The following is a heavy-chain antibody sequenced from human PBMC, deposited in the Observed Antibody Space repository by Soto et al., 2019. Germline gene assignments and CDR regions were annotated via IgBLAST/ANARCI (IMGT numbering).Heavy chain of an antibody. CDR2: ISGSGGST. CDR1: GXTLSTYS. CDR3: AKDVRTQEKNI. Sequence: PXGSLRLACAASGXTLSTYSMSWVRQAPGKGLELVSAISGSGGSTYYADSAKGRLTISRDNSKNTLYLKMNRLRAEDTAVYYCAKDVRTQEKNIWGQGTMGTVS. V-gene: IGHV3-23*01. J-gene: IGHJ3*02.